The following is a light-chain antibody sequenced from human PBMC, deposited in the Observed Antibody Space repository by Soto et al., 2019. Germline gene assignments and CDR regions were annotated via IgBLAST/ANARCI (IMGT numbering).Light chain of an antibody. J-gene: IGKJ2*01. V-gene: IGKV3D-7*01. CDR2: GAS. CDR1: QSVSSSY. Sequence: PGERVTLSCRASQSVSSSYLTWYQQKPGQAPRLLIYGASTRATGIPARFSGSGSGTDFTLTISSLQPEDFAVYYCQQDYNLPQVYTFGQGTKLESK. CDR3: QQDYNLPQVYT.